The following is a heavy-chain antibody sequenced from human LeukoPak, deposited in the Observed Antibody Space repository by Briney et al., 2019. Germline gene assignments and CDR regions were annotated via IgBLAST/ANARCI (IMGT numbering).Heavy chain of an antibody. CDR1: GYTFSSYS. Sequence: GGSLRLSCAASGYTFSSYSINWVRQAPGKGLEWVSSISVRSNYIYYADSVRGRLRISRDDARDSLYLQMNSLRAEDTAVYYCVRLRRNSDTTGFYYYYDFWGQGTLVTVSS. V-gene: IGHV3-21*01. D-gene: IGHD3-22*01. CDR3: VRLRRNSDTTGFYYYYDF. CDR2: ISVRSNYI. J-gene: IGHJ4*02.